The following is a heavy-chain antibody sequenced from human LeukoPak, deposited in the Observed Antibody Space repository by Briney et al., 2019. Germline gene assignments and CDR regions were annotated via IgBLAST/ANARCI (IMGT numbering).Heavy chain of an antibody. V-gene: IGHV1-18*01. Sequence: EASVKVSCKASGHTFATYGVSWVRQAPGQGLEWLAWMSVDDDIRNCAQKVQGRVTLTTDTSASTAYMEMTNLRSDDTAVYYCTSGLGPISFDYWGQGSLVTVSS. CDR3: TSGLGPISFDY. D-gene: IGHD2-2*02. CDR2: MSVDDDIR. CDR1: GHTFATYG. J-gene: IGHJ4*02.